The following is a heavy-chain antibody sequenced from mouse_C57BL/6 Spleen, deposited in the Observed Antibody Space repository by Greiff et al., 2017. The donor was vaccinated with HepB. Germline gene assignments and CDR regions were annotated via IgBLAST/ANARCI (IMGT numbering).Heavy chain of an antibody. V-gene: IGHV1-55*01. CDR2: IYPGSGST. J-gene: IGHJ2*01. D-gene: IGHD2-3*01. CDR3: ARRGYDGYYEDFDY. CDR1: GYTFTSYW. Sequence: QVQLKQPGAELVKPGASVKMSCKASGYTFTSYWITWVKQRPGQGLEWIGDIYPGSGSTNYNEKFKSKVTLTVDTSSSTAYMQLSSLTSEDSAVYYCARRGYDGYYEDFDYWGQGTTLTVSS.